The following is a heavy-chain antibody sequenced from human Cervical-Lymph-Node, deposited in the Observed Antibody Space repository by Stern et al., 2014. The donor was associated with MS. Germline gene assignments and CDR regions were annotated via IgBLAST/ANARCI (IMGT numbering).Heavy chain of an antibody. CDR1: GYSFTSYY. D-gene: IGHD6-13*01. J-gene: IGHJ4*02. Sequence: QVQLVQSGAEVKKPGASVKVSCKASGYSFTSYYMHWVRQAPGQGLEWLGIINTSGGRTNYAQKFQDRVTMTRDTSTSTVYMEMSSLRSEDTALYYCARDGMTAATYYFDFWGQGTVVTVSS. V-gene: IGHV1-46*01. CDR2: INTSGGRT. CDR3: ARDGMTAATYYFDF.